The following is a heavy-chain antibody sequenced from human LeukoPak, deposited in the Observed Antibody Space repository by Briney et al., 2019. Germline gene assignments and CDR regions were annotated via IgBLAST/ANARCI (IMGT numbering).Heavy chain of an antibody. CDR1: GYSISSGYY. CDR2: IYHSGST. D-gene: IGHD4-23*01. CDR3: ARLYYGGITYYYYYMDV. V-gene: IGHV4-38-2*01. J-gene: IGHJ6*03. Sequence: KTSETLSLTCAVPGYSISSGYYWGWIRQPPGKGLEWIGSIYHSGSTYYNPSLKSRVTISVDTSKNQFSLKLSSVTAADTAVYYCARLYYGGITYYYYYMDVWGKGTTVTVSS.